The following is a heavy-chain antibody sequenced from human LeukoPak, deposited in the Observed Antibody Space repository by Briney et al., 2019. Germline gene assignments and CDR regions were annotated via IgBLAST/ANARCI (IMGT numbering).Heavy chain of an antibody. J-gene: IGHJ4*02. V-gene: IGHV3-33*01. CDR2: IWYDGNNK. Sequence: GGSLRLSCAASGFTFSSYGMHWVRQAPGKGLEWVAVIWYDGNNKYYADSVKGRFTISRDNSKNTLYLQMNGLRAEDVAVYYCARVQWLDNYYFDYWGQGTLVTVSS. CDR1: GFTFSSYG. CDR3: ARVQWLDNYYFDY. D-gene: IGHD6-19*01.